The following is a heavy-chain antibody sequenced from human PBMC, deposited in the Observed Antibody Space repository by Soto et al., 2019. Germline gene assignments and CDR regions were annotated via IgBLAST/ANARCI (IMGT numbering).Heavy chain of an antibody. V-gene: IGHV3-11*05. CDR2: ISSSSSHT. Sequence: QVQVVESGGGLVKPGGSLRLSCAASGFIFSDYYMSWIRQAPGKGLEWVSYISSSSSHTNHADSVQGRFTISRDNAKNSLYLQRNSLRAEDTAVYYCARAGSYAYLWGNINYWGQGTLVTVSS. D-gene: IGHD3-16*01. CDR3: ARAGSYAYLWGNINY. J-gene: IGHJ4*02. CDR1: GFIFSDYY.